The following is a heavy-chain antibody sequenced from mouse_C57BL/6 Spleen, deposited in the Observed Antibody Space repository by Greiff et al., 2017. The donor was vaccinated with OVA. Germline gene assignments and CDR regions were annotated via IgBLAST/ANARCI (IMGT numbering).Heavy chain of an antibody. V-gene: IGHV1-80*01. J-gene: IGHJ4*01. CDR1: GYAFSSYW. CDR3: ARGDGNYEGYYYAMDY. Sequence: VQLQQSGAELVKPGASVKISCKASGYAFSSYWMNWVKQRPGKGLEWIGQIYPGDGDTNYNGKFKGKATLTADKSSSTAYMQLSSLTSEDSAVYFCARGDGNYEGYYYAMDYWGQGTSVTVSS. D-gene: IGHD2-1*01. CDR2: IYPGDGDT.